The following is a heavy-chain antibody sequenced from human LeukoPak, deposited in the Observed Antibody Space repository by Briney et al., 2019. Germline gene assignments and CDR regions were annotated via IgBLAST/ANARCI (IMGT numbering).Heavy chain of an antibody. D-gene: IGHD3-3*01. V-gene: IGHV3-7*01. Sequence: GGYLRLSCAAYGFTFSSYWMSWVGQAPGKELEWVANIKQDGSEIYYVDSVKGRFTISRDNAKNSLYLQMNSLRAEDTAVYYCARVKGRFLEWLLASSLDAFDIWGQGTMVTVSS. CDR2: IKQDGSEI. CDR1: GFTFSSYW. J-gene: IGHJ3*02. CDR3: ARVKGRFLEWLLASSLDAFDI.